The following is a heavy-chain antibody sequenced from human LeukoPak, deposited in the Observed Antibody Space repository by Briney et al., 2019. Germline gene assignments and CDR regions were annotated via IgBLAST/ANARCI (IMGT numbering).Heavy chain of an antibody. CDR3: ARGFDTCSGGSCYADY. Sequence: GASVKVSCKASGYTFTSYGISWVRQAPGQGVGWMGWISAYNGNTNYAQKLQGRVTMTTDTSTSTAYMELRSLRSDDTAVYYCARGFDTCSGGSCYADYWGQGTLVTVSS. J-gene: IGHJ4*02. CDR2: ISAYNGNT. CDR1: GYTFTSYG. D-gene: IGHD2-15*01. V-gene: IGHV1-18*01.